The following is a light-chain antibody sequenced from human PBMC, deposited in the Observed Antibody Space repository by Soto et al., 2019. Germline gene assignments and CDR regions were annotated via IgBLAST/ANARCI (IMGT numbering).Light chain of an antibody. CDR2: DAS. CDR1: QSVSSY. CDR3: QQRSNWPPT. Sequence: EIVLTQSPATLCLSPGERATLSCRASQSVSSYLAWYQQKPGQAPRLLIYDASNRATGIPARFSGSGSGTDFTLTISNLEPEDFAVYYCQQRSNWPPTFGQGTKVEIK. J-gene: IGKJ1*01. V-gene: IGKV3-11*01.